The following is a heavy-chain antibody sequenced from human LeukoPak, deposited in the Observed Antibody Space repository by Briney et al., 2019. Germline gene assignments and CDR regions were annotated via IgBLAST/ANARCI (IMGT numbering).Heavy chain of an antibody. CDR1: GFTFSSYA. J-gene: IGHJ5*02. Sequence: GGSLRLSCAASGFTFSSYAMHWVRQAPGKGLEWVAVISYDGSNKYYADSVKGRFTISRDNSKNTLYLQMNSLRAEDTAVYYCAKDRLTVTTWVDPWGQGTLVTVSS. D-gene: IGHD4-17*01. CDR2: ISYDGSNK. CDR3: AKDRLTVTTWVDP. V-gene: IGHV3-30-3*01.